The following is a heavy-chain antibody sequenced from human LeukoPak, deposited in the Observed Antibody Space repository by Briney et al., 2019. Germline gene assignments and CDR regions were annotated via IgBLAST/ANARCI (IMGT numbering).Heavy chain of an antibody. V-gene: IGHV4-59*01. CDR3: ARAYCGGDCYRGWFDP. Sequence: SETLSLTCTVSGGSISSYYWSWIRQPPGKRLEWIGYIYYSGSTNYNPSLKSRVTISVDTSKNQFSLKLSSVTAADTAVYYCARAYCGGDCYRGWFDPWGKGTLVTVSS. CDR1: GGSISSYY. D-gene: IGHD2-21*02. CDR2: IYYSGST. J-gene: IGHJ5*02.